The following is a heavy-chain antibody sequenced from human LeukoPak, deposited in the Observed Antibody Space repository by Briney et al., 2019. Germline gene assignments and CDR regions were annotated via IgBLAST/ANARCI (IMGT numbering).Heavy chain of an antibody. D-gene: IGHD3-22*01. CDR3: AMSHDYYDSSGYYYFDY. V-gene: IGHV1-2*02. J-gene: IGHJ4*02. Sequence: GASVKVSCKASGYTFTGYYMHWVRQAPGQGLEWMGWINPNNGGTNYAQKFQGRVTMTRDTSISTVYMELSRLRSDDTAVYYCAMSHDYYDSSGYYYFDYWGQGTLVTVSS. CDR1: GYTFTGYY. CDR2: INPNNGGT.